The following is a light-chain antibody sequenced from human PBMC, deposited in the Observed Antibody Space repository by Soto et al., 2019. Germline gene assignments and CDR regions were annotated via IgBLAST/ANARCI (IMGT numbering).Light chain of an antibody. CDR3: SPAVQTPPT. J-gene: IGKJ5*01. CDR1: QSLLYQNGPNY. CDR2: CAF. V-gene: IGKV2-28*01. Sequence: DIVMTQSPLSLPVTPGEPASISCRSSQSLLYQNGPNYLSWYLQKPGQSPRLLIYCAFTRACGVPDRFRGSGSGTDFKLTISRVEAEDVGGSYCSPAVQTPPTFGQGTRLEIK.